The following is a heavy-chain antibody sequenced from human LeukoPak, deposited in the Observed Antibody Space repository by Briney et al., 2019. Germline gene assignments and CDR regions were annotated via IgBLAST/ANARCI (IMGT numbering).Heavy chain of an antibody. J-gene: IGHJ4*02. D-gene: IGHD3-3*01. Sequence: ASVKVSCKASGGTFSSYAISWVRQAPGQGLERMGEINPIFGTANYAQTLQGRVTITTNESKNTAYMQMSSLRSEDTAVYYCARGITIFGVVSSGYYFDSWGQGTLVTVSS. V-gene: IGHV1-69*05. CDR3: ARGITIFGVVSSGYYFDS. CDR2: INPIFGTA. CDR1: GGTFSSYA.